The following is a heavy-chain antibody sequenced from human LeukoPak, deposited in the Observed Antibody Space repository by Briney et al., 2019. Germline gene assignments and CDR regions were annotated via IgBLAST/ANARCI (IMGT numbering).Heavy chain of an antibody. CDR1: GFTFSSYG. V-gene: IGHV3-33*01. D-gene: IGHD3-10*01. CDR2: IWYDGSNK. Sequence: PGGSLRLSCAASGFTFSSYGVHWVRQAPGKGLEWVAVIWYDGSNKYYADSVKGRFTISRGNSKNTLYLQMNSLRAEDTAVCYCARGREGSWLFDYWGQGTLVTVSS. CDR3: ARGREGSWLFDY. J-gene: IGHJ4*02.